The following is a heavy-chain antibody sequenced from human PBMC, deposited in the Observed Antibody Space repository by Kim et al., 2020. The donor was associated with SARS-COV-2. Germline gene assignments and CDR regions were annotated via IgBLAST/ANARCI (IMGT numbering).Heavy chain of an antibody. CDR2: INHSGST. V-gene: IGHV4-34*01. CDR3: ARGHQTTVTTVEAFDI. CDR1: GGSFSGYY. D-gene: IGHD4-4*01. Sequence: SETLSLTCAVYGGSFSGYYWSWIRQPPGKGLEWIGEINHSGSTNYNPSLKSRVTISVDTSKNQFSLKLSSVTAADTAVYYCARGHQTTVTTVEAFDIWGQGTMVTVSS. J-gene: IGHJ3*02.